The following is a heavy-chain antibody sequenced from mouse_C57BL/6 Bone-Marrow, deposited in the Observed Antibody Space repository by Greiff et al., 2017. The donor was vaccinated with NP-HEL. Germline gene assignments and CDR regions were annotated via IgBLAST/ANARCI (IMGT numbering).Heavy chain of an antibody. V-gene: IGHV1-61*01. Sequence: VQLQQPGAELVRPGSSVKLSCKASGYTFTSYWMDWVKQRPGQGLEWIGNIYPSDSETHYNQKFKDKATLTVDKSSSTAYMQLSSLTSEDSAVYYCARPTVVATYDYWGQGTTLTVSS. J-gene: IGHJ2*01. CDR2: IYPSDSET. D-gene: IGHD1-1*01. CDR1: GYTFTSYW. CDR3: ARPTVVATYDY.